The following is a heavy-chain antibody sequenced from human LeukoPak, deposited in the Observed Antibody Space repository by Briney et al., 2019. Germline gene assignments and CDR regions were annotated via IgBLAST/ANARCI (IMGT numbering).Heavy chain of an antibody. V-gene: IGHV1-2*02. CDR1: GYTFTGYY. CDR3: ARESSFGVVFNWFDP. D-gene: IGHD3-3*01. J-gene: IGHJ5*02. Sequence: ASVKVSCKASGYTFTGYYMHWVRQAPGQGLEWMGWINPNSGGTNYAQKFQGRVTMTRDTSISTAYMELSRPRSDDTAVYYCARESSFGVVFNWFDPWGQGTLVTVSS. CDR2: INPNSGGT.